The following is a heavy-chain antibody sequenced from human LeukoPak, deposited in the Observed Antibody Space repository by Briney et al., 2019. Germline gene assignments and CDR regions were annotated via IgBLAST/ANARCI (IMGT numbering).Heavy chain of an antibody. Sequence: PGGSLRLSCAASGFTFSSYSMNWVRQAPGKGLEWVSYITSSSSTIYYADSVKGRFTISRDNAKNSLYLQMNSLRAEDVAVYYCAGDYDSSGYNWGQGTLVTVSS. CDR2: ITSSSSTI. V-gene: IGHV3-48*04. D-gene: IGHD3-22*01. J-gene: IGHJ4*02. CDR3: AGDYDSSGYN. CDR1: GFTFSSYS.